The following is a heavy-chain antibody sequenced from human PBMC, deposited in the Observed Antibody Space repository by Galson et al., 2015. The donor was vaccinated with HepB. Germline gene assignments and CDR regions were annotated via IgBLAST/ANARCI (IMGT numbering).Heavy chain of an antibody. CDR2: INPNSGGT. J-gene: IGHJ6*02. V-gene: IGHV1-2*04. CDR3: ARAGGPTRYYYGMDV. CDR1: GYTFTGYY. Sequence: SVKVSCKASGYTFTGYYMHWVRQAPGQGLEWMGWINPNSGGTNYAQKFQGWVTMTRDTSISTAYMELSRLRSDDTAVYYCARAGGPTRYYYGMDVWGQGTTVTVSS.